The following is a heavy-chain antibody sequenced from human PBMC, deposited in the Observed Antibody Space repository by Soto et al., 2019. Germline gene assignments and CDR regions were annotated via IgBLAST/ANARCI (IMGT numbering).Heavy chain of an antibody. Sequence: GGSLRLSCTASGFTFGDYAMSWFRQAPGKGLEWVGFIRSKAYGGTTEYAASVKGRFTISRDDSKSIAYLQMNSLKTEDTAVYYCTRDLGGGSGSPTPYYFDYWGQGTLVTVSS. V-gene: IGHV3-49*03. CDR1: GFTFGDYA. CDR3: TRDLGGGSGSPTPYYFDY. J-gene: IGHJ4*02. CDR2: IRSKAYGGTT. D-gene: IGHD3-10*01.